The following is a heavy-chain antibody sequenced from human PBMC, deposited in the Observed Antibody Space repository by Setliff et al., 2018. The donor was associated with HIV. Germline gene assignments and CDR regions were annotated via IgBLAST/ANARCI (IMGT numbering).Heavy chain of an antibody. CDR1: GDSISSYY. V-gene: IGHV4-4*08. J-gene: IGHJ4*02. Sequence: SETLSLTCTVSGDSISSYYWSWIRQPPGKELEWIGYIYTSGITDYNPSLKGRVTISGDTSKNQFSLKLSSVTAADTAVYYCARGSFIGDYYYFDYWGQGTLVTVS. D-gene: IGHD3-10*01. CDR2: IYTSGIT. CDR3: ARGSFIGDYYYFDY.